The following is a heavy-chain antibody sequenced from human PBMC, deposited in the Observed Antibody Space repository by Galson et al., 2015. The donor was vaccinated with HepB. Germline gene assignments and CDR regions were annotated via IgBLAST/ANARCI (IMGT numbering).Heavy chain of an antibody. CDR3: ARVGDIVAPGNYFDY. CDR2: ISAYNGNT. CDR1: GYTFTSYG. J-gene: IGHJ4*02. D-gene: IGHD5-12*01. V-gene: IGHV1-18*01. Sequence: SVKVSCKASGYTFTSYGISWVRQAPGQGLEWMGWISAYNGNTNYAQKLQGRVTMTTGTSTSTAYMELRSLRSDDTAVYYCARVGDIVAPGNYFDYWGQGTLVTVSS.